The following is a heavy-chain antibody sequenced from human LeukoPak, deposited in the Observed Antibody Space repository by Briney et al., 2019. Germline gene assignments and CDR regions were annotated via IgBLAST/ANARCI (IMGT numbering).Heavy chain of an antibody. CDR3: ARGRYYYGSGSFDY. J-gene: IGHJ4*02. Sequence: SETLSLTCTVSGGSISSYYWSWIRQPAGKGLEWIGRIYTSGSTNYNPSLKSRVTMSVDTSKNQFSLKLSSVTAADTAVYYCARGRYYYGSGSFDYWGQGTLVTVSS. D-gene: IGHD3-10*01. CDR2: IYTSGST. V-gene: IGHV4-4*07. CDR1: GGSISSYY.